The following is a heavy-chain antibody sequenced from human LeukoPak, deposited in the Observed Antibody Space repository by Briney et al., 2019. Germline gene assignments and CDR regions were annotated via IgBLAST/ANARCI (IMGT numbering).Heavy chain of an antibody. CDR3: AAFGYSGYDSWLDY. D-gene: IGHD5-12*01. J-gene: IGHJ4*02. CDR2: IVVGSGNT. CDR1: GFTFTSSA. Sequence: SVKVSCKASGFTFTSSAMQWVRQARGQRLEWIGWIVVGSGNTNYAQRFQERVTITRDMSTSTAYMELSSLRSEDTAVYYCAAFGYSGYDSWLDYWGQGTLVTVSS. V-gene: IGHV1-58*02.